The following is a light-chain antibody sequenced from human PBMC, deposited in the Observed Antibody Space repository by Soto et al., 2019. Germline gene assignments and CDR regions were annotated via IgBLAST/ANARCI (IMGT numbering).Light chain of an antibody. CDR1: SSDVGGYNY. CDR2: EVS. Sequence: QSALTQPASVSGSPGQSITISCTGTSSDVGGYNYVYWYQQHPGKAPKLMIYEVSNRPSGVSNRFSGSKSGNTASLTISGPQAEDEADYYCSSYTSSSTLEVFGTGTKLTVL. J-gene: IGLJ1*01. CDR3: SSYTSSSTLEV. V-gene: IGLV2-14*01.